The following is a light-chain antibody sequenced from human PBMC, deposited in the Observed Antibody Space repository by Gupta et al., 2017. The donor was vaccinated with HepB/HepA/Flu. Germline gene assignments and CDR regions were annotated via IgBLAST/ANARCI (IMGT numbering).Light chain of an antibody. J-gene: IGLJ3*02. CDR2: ENN. CDR1: SSNIGNNY. V-gene: IGLV1-51*02. CDR3: GTWDSSLSAGV. Sequence: QSVLTQPPSVSAAPGQKVTISCSGGSSNIGNNYVSWYQQLPGTAPKLLMYENNKRPSGIPDRFSGSKSGTSATLGITGLQTGDEADYYCGTWDSSLSAGVFGGGTKLTVL.